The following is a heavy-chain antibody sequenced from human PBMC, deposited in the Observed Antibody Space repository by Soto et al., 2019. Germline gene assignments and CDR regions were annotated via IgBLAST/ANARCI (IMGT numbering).Heavy chain of an antibody. D-gene: IGHD2-2*01. CDR1: GFTFSTYS. CDR3: ARVGGGVVVVPGANRGDF. CDR2: ISPSSTYI. J-gene: IGHJ4*02. V-gene: IGHV3-21*01. Sequence: EVQLVESGGGLVKPGGSLRLSCAASGFTFSTYSMSWVRQAPGKGLEWVSSISPSSTYIHYADSVKGRFTISRDNAEKSGYLQRNSLGAEDTAIYYCARVGGGVVVVPGANRGDFWGQGTLVTVSS.